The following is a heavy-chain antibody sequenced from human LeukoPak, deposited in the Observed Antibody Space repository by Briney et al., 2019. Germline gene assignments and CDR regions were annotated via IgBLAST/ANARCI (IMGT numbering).Heavy chain of an antibody. CDR3: ARVAMIVVVTTVPNSAFDI. CDR2: INPSLGST. J-gene: IGHJ3*02. Sequence: ASVKVSCKASGYTFTTYYIHWVRQAPGQGLEWMGIINPSLGSTSYAQKLQGRVIMTRDMSTNTVYMELSSLKSDDTAVYYCARVAMIVVVTTVPNSAFDIWGQGTMVTVSS. V-gene: IGHV1-46*01. CDR1: GYTFTTYY. D-gene: IGHD3-22*01.